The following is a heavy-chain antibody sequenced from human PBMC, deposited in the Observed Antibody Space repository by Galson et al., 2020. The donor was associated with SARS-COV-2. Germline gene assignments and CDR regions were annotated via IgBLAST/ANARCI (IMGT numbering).Heavy chain of an antibody. Sequence: GGSMRLSCAASGFTFSSYGMHWVRQAPGKGLEWVAVIWYDGSNKYYADSVKGRFTISRDNSKNTLYLQMNSLRAEDTAVYYCARDQVEGYSSGWYGSDYYYGMDVWGQGTTVTVSS. CDR2: IWYDGSNK. V-gene: IGHV3-33*01. D-gene: IGHD6-19*01. CDR3: ARDQVEGYSSGWYGSDYYYGMDV. J-gene: IGHJ6*02. CDR1: GFTFSSYG.